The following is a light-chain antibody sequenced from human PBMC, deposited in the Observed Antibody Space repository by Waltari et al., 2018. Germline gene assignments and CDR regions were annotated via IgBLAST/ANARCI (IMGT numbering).Light chain of an antibody. Sequence: DILMTQSPSTLSASVGDRVTLTCRASQSISGWLAWYQQQPGKAPKILISDVSSLESGVPSRFSGSGSGTKFTLTISSLQPDDFATYYCQHYSSYLVTFGEGTKVEI. CDR2: DVS. CDR1: QSISGW. V-gene: IGKV1-5*01. CDR3: QHYSSYLVT. J-gene: IGKJ4*01.